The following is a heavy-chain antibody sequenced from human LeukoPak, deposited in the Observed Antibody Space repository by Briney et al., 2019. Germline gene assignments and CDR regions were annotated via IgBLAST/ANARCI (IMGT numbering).Heavy chain of an antibody. CDR1: GGSISSSSYY. CDR2: IYYSGST. Sequence: SETLSLTCTVSGGSISSSSYYWGWIRQPPGKGLEWIGSIYYSGSTYYNSSLKSRVTISVDTSKNQFSLKLSSVTAADTAVYYCARGLTYYDFWSGPSGDYWGQGTLVTVSS. J-gene: IGHJ4*02. V-gene: IGHV4-39*01. CDR3: ARGLTYYDFWSGPSGDY. D-gene: IGHD3-3*01.